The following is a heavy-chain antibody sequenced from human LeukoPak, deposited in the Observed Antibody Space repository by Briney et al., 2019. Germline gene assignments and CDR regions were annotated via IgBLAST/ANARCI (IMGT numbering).Heavy chain of an antibody. Sequence: ASVKVSCKASGYIFTGYYMHWVRQAPGQGLEWMGWINPNSGDTNYAQKFQGRVTMTRDTSISTAYMELRSLRSDDTAVYYCARARKYSSSWFNWFDPWGQGTLVTVFS. D-gene: IGHD6-13*01. CDR3: ARARKYSSSWFNWFDP. CDR1: GYIFTGYY. CDR2: INPNSGDT. V-gene: IGHV1-2*02. J-gene: IGHJ5*02.